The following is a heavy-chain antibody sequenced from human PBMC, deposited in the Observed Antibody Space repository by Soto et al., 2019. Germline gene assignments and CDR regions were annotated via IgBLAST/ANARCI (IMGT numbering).Heavy chain of an antibody. CDR1: GYIFTSYW. J-gene: IGHJ6*02. Sequence: PGESLKISCKGSGYIFTSYWISWVRQMPGKGLEWMGRIDPSDSYTNYSPSFQGHVTMSADQSISTAYLQWRSLKASYTAMYYCARLPDYSNYYYYGMDVWGQGTTVTV. CDR2: IDPSDSYT. V-gene: IGHV5-10-1*01. CDR3: ARLPDYSNYYYYGMDV. D-gene: IGHD4-4*01.